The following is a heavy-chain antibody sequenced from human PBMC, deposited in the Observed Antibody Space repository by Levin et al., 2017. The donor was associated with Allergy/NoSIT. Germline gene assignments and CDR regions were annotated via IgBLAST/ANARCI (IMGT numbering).Heavy chain of an antibody. V-gene: IGHV3-30*04. CDR3: ARARLDGAAWYPDFRH. D-gene: IGHD5-24*01. Sequence: GGSLRLSCAASGFSLNSYAMHWVRQPPGGGLEWLAVISYEGFNKFYADSVRGRFSISRDNLKNTVSLEMNSLRGDDTALYYCARARLDGAAWYPDFRHWGQGTLVTV. J-gene: IGHJ4*02. CDR1: GFSLNSYA. CDR2: ISYEGFNK.